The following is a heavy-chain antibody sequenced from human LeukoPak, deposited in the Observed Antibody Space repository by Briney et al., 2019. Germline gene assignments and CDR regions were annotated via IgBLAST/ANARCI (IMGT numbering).Heavy chain of an antibody. J-gene: IGHJ4*02. V-gene: IGHV3-30*18. Sequence: PGRSLRLSCAASGFTFSSYGMHWVRQAPGKGLERVAVISYDGSNKYYADSVKGRFTISRDNSKNTLYLQMNSLRAEDTAVYYCAKDIEWLRPKVVDYWGQGTLVTVSS. CDR1: GFTFSSYG. CDR2: ISYDGSNK. CDR3: AKDIEWLRPKVVDY. D-gene: IGHD5-12*01.